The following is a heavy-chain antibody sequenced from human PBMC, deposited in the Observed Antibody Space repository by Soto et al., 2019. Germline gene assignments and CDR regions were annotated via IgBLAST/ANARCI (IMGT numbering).Heavy chain of an antibody. D-gene: IGHD2-15*01. J-gene: IGHJ5*02. CDR2: ISSSSSYT. Sequence: PGGSLRLSCAASGFTFSDYYMSWIRQAPGKGLEWVSYISSSSSYTNYADSVKGRFTISRDNAKNSLYLQMNSLRAEDTAVYYCARDLGDCSGGSCFNWFDPWGQGTLVT. V-gene: IGHV3-11*06. CDR3: ARDLGDCSGGSCFNWFDP. CDR1: GFTFSDYY.